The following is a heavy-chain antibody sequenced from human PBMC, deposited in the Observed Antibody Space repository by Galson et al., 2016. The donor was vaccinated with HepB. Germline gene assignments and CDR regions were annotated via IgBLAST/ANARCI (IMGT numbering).Heavy chain of an antibody. Sequence: SLRLSCAASGFTFSDSYMSWIRLAPGKGLEWLSFISGSGTVVYAAASVRGRFTVSRDNTKKSLFVHIDNLRPDDTAVYYCARVKLVAAHTYGMDVWGQGTTVTV. CDR3: ARVKLVAAHTYGMDV. V-gene: IGHV3-11*01. CDR1: GFTFSDSY. CDR2: ISGSGTVV. J-gene: IGHJ6*02. D-gene: IGHD2-15*01.